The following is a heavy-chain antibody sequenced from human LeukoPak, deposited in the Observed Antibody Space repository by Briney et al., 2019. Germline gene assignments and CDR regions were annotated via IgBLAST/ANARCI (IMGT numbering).Heavy chain of an antibody. D-gene: IGHD6-6*01. Sequence: TLSITSTINAGSFSSSNWSSITQPPAKVLNWIGEINHSGSTNYNPSLKSRVTISVDTSKNQFSLKLSSVTDADTAVHYCASGREIACSSSASSDYWGQGTLVTVSS. J-gene: IGHJ4*02. CDR3: ASGREIACSSSASSDY. V-gene: IGHV4-34*01. CDR1: AGSFSSSN. CDR2: INHSGST.